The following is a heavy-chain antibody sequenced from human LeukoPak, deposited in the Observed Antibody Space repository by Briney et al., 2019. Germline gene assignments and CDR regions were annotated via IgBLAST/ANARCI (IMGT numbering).Heavy chain of an antibody. CDR1: GGTFSSYA. V-gene: IGHV1-69*01. J-gene: IGHJ4*02. Sequence: SVKVSCKASGGTFSSYAINWVRQAPGQGLEWMGEIIPIFGTTNYAQKFQGRVTITADESTSTAYMELTSLRSEDTAVYYCARTSIVAARPRGLDYWGQGTLVTVSS. CDR2: IIPIFGTT. CDR3: ARTSIVAARPRGLDY. D-gene: IGHD6-13*01.